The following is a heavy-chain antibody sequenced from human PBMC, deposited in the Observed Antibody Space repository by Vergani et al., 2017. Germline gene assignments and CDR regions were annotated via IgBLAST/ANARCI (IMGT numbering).Heavy chain of an antibody. Sequence: QLQLQESGPGLVTPSATLSLTCSVSGASIRSSNYYWGWIRQPPGKGLEWIASIYYSGSTYYNPSLKSRVTISGDTSKNQFSLKLSSVTAADTAVYFCARHSTVEWLVKLGWIDPWGQGILVTVSS. CDR1: GASIRSSNYY. CDR3: ARHSTVEWLVKLGWIDP. J-gene: IGHJ5*02. CDR2: IYYSGST. V-gene: IGHV4-39*01. D-gene: IGHD6-19*01.